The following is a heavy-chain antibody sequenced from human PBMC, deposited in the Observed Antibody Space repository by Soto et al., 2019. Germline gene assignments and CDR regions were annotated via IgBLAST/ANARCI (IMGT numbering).Heavy chain of an antibody. V-gene: IGHV4-59*01. J-gene: IGHJ4*02. D-gene: IGHD2-21*02. CDR2: IYYSGST. Sequence: PSETLSLTCTVSGGSISSYYWSWIRQPPGKGLEWIGYIYYSGSTNYNPSLKSRVTISVDTSKNQFSLKLSSVTAADTAVFYCAREGSYCGGDCPTFDYWGQGTLVTVSS. CDR3: AREGSYCGGDCPTFDY. CDR1: GGSISSYY.